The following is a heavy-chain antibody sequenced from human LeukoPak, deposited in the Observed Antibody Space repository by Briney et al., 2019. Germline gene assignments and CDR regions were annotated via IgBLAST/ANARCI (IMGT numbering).Heavy chain of an antibody. J-gene: IGHJ4*02. D-gene: IGHD3-10*01. Sequence: GGSLRLSCAASGFTVSSNGMHWVRQAPGKGLEWVSGISWNSASTAYADSVKGRFTISRDNAKNSLYLQMNSLRPEDTALYFCATRSGSFAFDYWGQGTLVTVSS. CDR3: ATRSGSFAFDY. CDR1: GFTVSSNG. CDR2: ISWNSAST. V-gene: IGHV3-9*01.